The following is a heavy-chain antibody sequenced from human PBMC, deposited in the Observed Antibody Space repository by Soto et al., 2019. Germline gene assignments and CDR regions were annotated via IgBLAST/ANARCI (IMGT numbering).Heavy chain of an antibody. CDR2: IYYSGST. CDR3: ARGGYSYGIYFDY. D-gene: IGHD5-18*01. V-gene: IGHV4-59*01. CDR1: GGSISTNY. J-gene: IGHJ4*02. Sequence: SETLSLTCTVSGGSISTNYWSWIRQPPWKGLEWIGIIYYSGSTNYNPSLKSRVTISVDTSKNQFSLKLSSVTAADTAVYYCARGGYSYGIYFDYWGQGTLVTVSS.